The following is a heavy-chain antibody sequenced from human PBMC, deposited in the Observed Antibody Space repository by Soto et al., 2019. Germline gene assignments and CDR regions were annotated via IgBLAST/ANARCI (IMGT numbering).Heavy chain of an antibody. D-gene: IGHD3-9*01. CDR3: ARQTGVRYPFDP. J-gene: IGHJ5*02. Sequence: KPSETLSLTCTVSGGSMSSYYWSWIRQPPGKGLEWIGYIYYSGSTNYNPSLKSRVIISVDTSKNQFSLKLSSVTAADTALYFCARQTGVRYPFDPWGQGTLVTVSS. V-gene: IGHV4-59*01. CDR1: GGSMSSYY. CDR2: IYYSGST.